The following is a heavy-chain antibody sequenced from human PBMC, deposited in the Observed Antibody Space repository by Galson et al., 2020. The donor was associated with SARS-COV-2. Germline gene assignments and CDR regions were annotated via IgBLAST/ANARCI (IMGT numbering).Heavy chain of an antibody. CDR1: GFTFSSFW. CDR3: ARDQDGYNDF. J-gene: IGHJ4*02. CDR2: IKQDGSDR. Sequence: GESLKISCAASGFTFSSFWMSWVRQAPGKGLEWVANIKQDGSDRYYVDSVKGRFTVSSDNAKNSLYLQMNSLRVEDTAVYYCARDQDGYNDFWGQGTLVTVSS. V-gene: IGHV3-7*01. D-gene: IGHD5-12*01.